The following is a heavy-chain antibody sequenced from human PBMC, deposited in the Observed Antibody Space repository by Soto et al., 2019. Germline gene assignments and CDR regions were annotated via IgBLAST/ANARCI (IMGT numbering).Heavy chain of an antibody. J-gene: IGHJ5*01. CDR2: IIPIFGAT. CDR3: ARMGGSFLDS. CDR1: GGTFSSYA. D-gene: IGHD1-26*01. V-gene: IGHV1-69*06. Sequence: QVQLVQSGAEVKKPGSSVKVSCKASGGTFSSYAITWVRQAPGQGLDWMGEIIPIFGATNFAQKFHGRVTITADKSTTTAYMELSSLTSEDTAVYYCARMGGSFLDSWGQGTLVTVSS.